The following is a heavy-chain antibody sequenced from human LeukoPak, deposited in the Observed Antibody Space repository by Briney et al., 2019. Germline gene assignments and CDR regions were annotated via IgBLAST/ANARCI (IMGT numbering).Heavy chain of an antibody. Sequence: GGSLRLSCAASGFTVSSNYMSWVRQAPGKGLEWVSVIYSGGSTYYADSVKGRFTISRDNAKNSLYLQMSSLRAEDTAVYYCARELIAFDYWGEGTLVTVSS. CDR2: IYSGGST. V-gene: IGHV3-66*01. CDR1: GFTVSSNY. CDR3: ARELIAFDY. J-gene: IGHJ4*02. D-gene: IGHD3-3*02.